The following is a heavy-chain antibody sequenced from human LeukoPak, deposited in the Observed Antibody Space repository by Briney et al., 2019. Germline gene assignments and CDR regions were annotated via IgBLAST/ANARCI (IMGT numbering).Heavy chain of an antibody. CDR3: ATYAGTSSKYFQH. V-gene: IGHV5-51*01. Sequence: GESLKISCEVSGYRFTSSWIGWTRQMPGKGLEWMGIINPGDSDTRYSPSFQGQVTISADKSISTAYLQWSSLKASDTAMYYCATYAGTSSKYFQHWGQGTLVTVSS. CDR2: INPGDSDT. CDR1: GYRFTSSW. D-gene: IGHD3-10*01. J-gene: IGHJ1*01.